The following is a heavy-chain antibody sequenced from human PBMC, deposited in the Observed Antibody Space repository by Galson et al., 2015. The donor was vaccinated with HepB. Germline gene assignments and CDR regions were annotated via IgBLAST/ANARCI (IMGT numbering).Heavy chain of an antibody. D-gene: IGHD7-27*01. J-gene: IGHJ4*02. V-gene: IGHV3-7*01. CDR1: GFTFSSYW. CDR3: ARDSRLGIADY. CDR2: IKQDGSEK. Sequence: SLRLTCAASGFTFSSYWMSWVRQAPGKGLEWVANIKQDGSEKYYVDSVKGRFTISRDNAKNSLYLQMNSLRAEDTAVYYCARDSRLGIADYWGQGTLVTVSS.